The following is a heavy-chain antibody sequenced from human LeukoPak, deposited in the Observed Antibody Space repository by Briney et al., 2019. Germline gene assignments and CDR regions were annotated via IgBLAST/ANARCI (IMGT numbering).Heavy chain of an antibody. CDR2: IYHSGST. V-gene: IGHV4-30-2*01. Sequence: SETLSLTCTVSGGSISSGGYYWSWIRQPPGKGLEWIGYIYHSGSTYYNPSLKSQVTISVDRSKNQFSLKLSSVTAADTAVYYCARGGDGYNYSDFDYWGQGTLVTVSS. J-gene: IGHJ4*02. D-gene: IGHD5-24*01. CDR3: ARGGDGYNYSDFDY. CDR1: GGSISSGGYY.